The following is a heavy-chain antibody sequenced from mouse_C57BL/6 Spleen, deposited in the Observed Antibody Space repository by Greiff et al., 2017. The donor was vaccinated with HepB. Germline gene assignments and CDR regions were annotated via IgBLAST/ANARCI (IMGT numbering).Heavy chain of an antibody. CDR3: ARGQDYYGNYDLDWFAY. V-gene: IGHV1-18*01. CDR1: GYTFTDYH. CDR2: INPNNGGT. J-gene: IGHJ3*01. Sequence: EVQLQQSGPELVKPGASVKIPCKASGYTFTDYHMDWVKQSHGKSLEWIGDINPNNGGTIYNQKFKGKATLTVDKSSSTAYMELRSLTSEDTAVYYCARGQDYYGNYDLDWFAYWGQGTLVTVSA. D-gene: IGHD2-1*01.